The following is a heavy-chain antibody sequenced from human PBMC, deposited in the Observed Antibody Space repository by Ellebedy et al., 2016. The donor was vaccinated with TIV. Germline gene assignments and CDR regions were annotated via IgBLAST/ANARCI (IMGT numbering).Heavy chain of an antibody. J-gene: IGHJ4*02. V-gene: IGHV3-23*01. CDR3: ASSRYLYYLGSTVFAY. D-gene: IGHD3-16*01. CDR1: GFNFRSYA. Sequence: PGGSLRLSCAASGFNFRSYAMSWVRQAPGKGLEWVSGISGSANSLAYADSVRGRFTISRDNSKNTLDLQMTSLRADDTAVYYCASSRYLYYLGSTVFAYWGQGTLVTVAS. CDR2: ISGSANSL.